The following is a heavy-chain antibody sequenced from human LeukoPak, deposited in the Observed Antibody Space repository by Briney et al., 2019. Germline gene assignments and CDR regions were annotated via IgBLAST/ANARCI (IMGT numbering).Heavy chain of an antibody. CDR3: ARNESVLGTTGLNDFFDD. CDR2: IYYSGST. Sequence: SETLSLTCTVTGDSITRRSDYWGWVRQPPGKGLEWIGSIYYSGSTYYNPSFKSRVTISVDTSRKQFSLQLSYVTAADTAVYYCARNESVLGTTGLNDFFDDWGQGSLVTVSS. V-gene: IGHV4-39*01. J-gene: IGHJ4*02. D-gene: IGHD1-26*01. CDR1: GDSITRRSDY.